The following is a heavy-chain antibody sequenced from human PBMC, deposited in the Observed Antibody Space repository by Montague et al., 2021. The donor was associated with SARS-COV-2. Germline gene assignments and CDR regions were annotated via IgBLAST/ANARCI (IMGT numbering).Heavy chain of an antibody. Sequence: PALVKPTQTLTLTCTFSGFSLTTSGMSVTWIRQPPGKALEWLARIDWDDDTYYRTSLETRLTLSKDTSKNQVALTMTNVDPADTGTYFCARMRRRSGSVLDDPFDIGGQGTFVTVSS. V-gene: IGHV2-70*11. D-gene: IGHD1-26*01. CDR2: IDWDDDT. J-gene: IGHJ3*02. CDR3: ARMRRRSGSVLDDPFDI. CDR1: GFSLTTSGMS.